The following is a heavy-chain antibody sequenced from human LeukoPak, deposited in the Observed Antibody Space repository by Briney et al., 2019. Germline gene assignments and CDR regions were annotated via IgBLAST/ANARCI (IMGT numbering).Heavy chain of an antibody. Sequence: KPSETLSLTCAVYVGSFSGYYWSWIRQPPGKGLEWIGEINHSGSTNYNSSLKSRVTISVDTSKNQFSLKLSSVTAADTAVYYCAIGYYGSGRHCCHMDVCLKGT. J-gene: IGHJ6*03. V-gene: IGHV4-34*01. D-gene: IGHD3-10*01. CDR1: VGSFSGYY. CDR2: INHSGST. CDR3: AIGYYGSGRHCCHMDV.